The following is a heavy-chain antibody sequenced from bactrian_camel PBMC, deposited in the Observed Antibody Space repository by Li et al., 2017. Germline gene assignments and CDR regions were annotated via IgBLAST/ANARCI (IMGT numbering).Heavy chain of an antibody. V-gene: IGHV3-1*01. CDR1: GFRFADYP. CDR3: AADRALDDDRYVGSLYTDFAY. CDR2: IDYSGTKT. D-gene: IGHD3*01. Sequence: VQLVESGGDLVPPGGSLRLSCAASGFRFADYPMSWVRQAPGKGLEWIAQIDYSGTKTRANSPMKGRFSISRDNAKSTLYPQMNNLKPEDTAMYYCAADRALDDDRYVGSLYTDFAYWGQGTQVTVS. J-gene: IGHJ6*01.